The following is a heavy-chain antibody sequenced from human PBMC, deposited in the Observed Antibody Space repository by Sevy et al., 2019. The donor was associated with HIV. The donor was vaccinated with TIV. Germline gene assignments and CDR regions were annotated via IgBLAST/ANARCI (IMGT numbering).Heavy chain of an antibody. CDR1: GFTFSPYW. D-gene: IGHD1-26*01. CDR2: IRPDGSDK. J-gene: IGHJ4*02. Sequence: GGSLRLSCAASGFTFSPYWMTWVRQAPGKGLEWVANIRPDGSDKYYVDSVKGRFTISRDNAKNSLYLQMNSLRADDTAMYYCARGVGLHCWGQGALVTVSS. V-gene: IGHV3-7*01. CDR3: ARGVGLHC.